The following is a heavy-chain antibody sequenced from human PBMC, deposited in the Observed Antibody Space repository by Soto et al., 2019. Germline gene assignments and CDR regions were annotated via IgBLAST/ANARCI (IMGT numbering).Heavy chain of an antibody. J-gene: IGHJ4*02. CDR1: GDSISTSY. CDR2: IYYSGST. CDR3: ASTKRWLSFDS. Sequence: QVQLQESGPGLVKPSETLSLTCTVSGDSISTSYWSWIRRPPGKGLEWIGNIYYSGSTNYNPSLKSRVTISLDTSKNEFSLKLTSVTAADTAVYYCASTKRWLSFDSWGPGTLVTVSS. V-gene: IGHV4-59*01. D-gene: IGHD3-22*01.